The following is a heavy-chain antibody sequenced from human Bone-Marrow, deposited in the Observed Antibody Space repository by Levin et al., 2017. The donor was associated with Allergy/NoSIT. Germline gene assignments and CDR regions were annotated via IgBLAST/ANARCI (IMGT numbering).Heavy chain of an antibody. V-gene: IGHV4-59*01. CDR1: GGSISGYY. Sequence: TTSETLSLTCTVSGGSISGYYGTWIRQPPGKGLEWIGYIYSSGDTNYSPSLRSRVTMSADTSKNQFSLKLTSVTAADTAVYYCARQGTGTSSSDYWGQGTLVTVSS. J-gene: IGHJ4*02. CDR3: ARQGTGTSSSDY. D-gene: IGHD6-13*01. CDR2: IYSSGDT.